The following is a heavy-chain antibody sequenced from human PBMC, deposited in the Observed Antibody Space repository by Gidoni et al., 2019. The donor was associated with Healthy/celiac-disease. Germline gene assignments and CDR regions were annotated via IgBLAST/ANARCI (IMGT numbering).Heavy chain of an antibody. V-gene: IGHV4-34*01. J-gene: IGHJ4*02. CDR3: ARALSFYSSSWYSGIRDYFDY. CDR2: INHSGST. D-gene: IGHD6-13*01. Sequence: QVQLQQWGAGLLKPSETLSLTCAVYGGSFSGSSWSWIRQPPGKGLEWIGEINHSGSTNYNPSLKSRVTISVDTSKNQFSLKLSSVTAADTAVYYCARALSFYSSSWYSGIRDYFDYWGQGTLVTVSS. CDR1: GGSFSGSS.